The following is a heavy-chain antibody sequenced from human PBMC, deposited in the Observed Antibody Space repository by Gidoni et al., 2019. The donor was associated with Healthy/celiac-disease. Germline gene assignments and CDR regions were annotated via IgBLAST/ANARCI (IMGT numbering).Heavy chain of an antibody. J-gene: IGHJ6*02. CDR1: GFTFSNAW. D-gene: IGHD1-26*01. V-gene: IGHV3-15*01. CDR3: TTDEWELPYYYYYGMDV. Sequence: EVQLVESGGGLVKPGGSLRLSCAASGFTFSNAWMSWVRQAPGKGLGWVGRIKSKTDGRTTDYAAPVKGRFTISRDDSKNTLYLQMNSLKTEDTAVYYCTTDEWELPYYYYYGMDVWGQGTTVTVSS. CDR2: IKSKTDGRTT.